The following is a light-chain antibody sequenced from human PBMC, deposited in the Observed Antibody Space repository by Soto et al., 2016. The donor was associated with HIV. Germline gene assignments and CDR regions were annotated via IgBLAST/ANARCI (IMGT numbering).Light chain of an antibody. CDR2: EDT. V-gene: IGLV3-21*03. CDR3: QVWDSTYDRPV. Sequence: SYVLTQPPSVSVAPGKTARVTCGGNNIGSKSVHWYQQKSGQAPGLVLYEDTDRPSEIPERFSGSNSGNTATLTISRVEAGDEADYYCQVWDSTYDRPVFGGGTKLSVL. CDR1: NIGSKS. J-gene: IGLJ2*01.